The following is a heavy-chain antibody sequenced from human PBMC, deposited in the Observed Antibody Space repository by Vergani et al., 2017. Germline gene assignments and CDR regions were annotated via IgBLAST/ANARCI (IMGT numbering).Heavy chain of an antibody. J-gene: IGHJ4*02. Sequence: QVQLVESGGGLVKPGGSLRLSCAASGFTFSDYYMSWIRQAPGKGLEWVSYISSSGSTIYYADSVKGRFTISRDNTKNSLYLQMNRLRTEDTAVYYCALILTVTANDYWGQGTLVTVSS. D-gene: IGHD4-17*01. CDR1: GFTFSDYY. V-gene: IGHV3-11*04. CDR3: ALILTVTANDY. CDR2: ISSSGSTI.